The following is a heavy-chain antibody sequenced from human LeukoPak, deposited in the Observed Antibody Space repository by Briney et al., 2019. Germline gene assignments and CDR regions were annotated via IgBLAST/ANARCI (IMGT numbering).Heavy chain of an antibody. J-gene: IGHJ6*02. CDR2: INPNSGGT. CDR1: GYTFTGYY. D-gene: IGHD3-3*01. CDR3: ARKKIDFWSGYYDYYYYGMDV. V-gene: IGHV1-2*02. Sequence: ASVKVSCKASGYTFTGYYMHWVRQAPGQGLEWMGWINPNSGGTNYAQKFQGRVTMTRDTSISTAYMELSRLRSDDTAVYYCARKKIDFWSGYYDYYYYGMDVWGQGTTVTVSS.